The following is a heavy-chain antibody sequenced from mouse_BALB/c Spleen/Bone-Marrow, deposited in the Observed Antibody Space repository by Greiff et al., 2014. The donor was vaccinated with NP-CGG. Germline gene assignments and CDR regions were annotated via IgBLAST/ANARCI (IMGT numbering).Heavy chain of an antibody. V-gene: IGHV1-69*02. J-gene: IGHJ3*01. Sequence: QVQLQQPGAEFVKPGASVKLSCKASGYTFTSYWMHWVKQRPGQGLEWIGEIDPSDSYTNYNQKSKGKATLTVDKSSSTAYMQLSSLTSEDSAVYYCARRELGPRWFTYWGQGTLVTVSA. CDR1: GYTFTSYW. CDR3: ARRELGPRWFTY. CDR2: IDPSDSYT. D-gene: IGHD3-1*01.